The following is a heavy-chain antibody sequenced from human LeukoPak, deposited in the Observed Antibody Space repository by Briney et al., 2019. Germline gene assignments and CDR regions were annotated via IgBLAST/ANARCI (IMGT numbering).Heavy chain of an antibody. CDR2: INHRGST. CDR1: GGSFSGYY. D-gene: IGHD3-3*01. CDR3: ARGLSYYDFWSGLNLNWFNP. V-gene: IGHV4-34*01. J-gene: IGHJ5*02. Sequence: SETLSLTCAVYGGSFSGYYWSWIRQPPGKGLEWIGEINHRGSTNYNPSLKSRVTISVDTSKNQFSLKLSSVTAADTAVYYCARGLSYYDFWSGLNLNWFNPWGQGTLVTVSS.